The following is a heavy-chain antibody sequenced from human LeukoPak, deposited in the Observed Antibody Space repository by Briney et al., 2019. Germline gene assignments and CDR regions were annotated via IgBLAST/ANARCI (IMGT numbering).Heavy chain of an antibody. CDR1: GFTFTNYA. CDR3: ARDSYDYGDYGNSFDY. Sequence: PGGSLRLSCAASGFTFTNYAIHWVRQAPGKGLEWVAVISYDGDYQYYAHSVKGRFTISRDNSKNTLYLQMNSLRPEDTAVYYCARDSYDYGDYGNSFDYWGQGTLVTVSS. V-gene: IGHV3-30*04. D-gene: IGHD4-17*01. CDR2: ISYDGDYQ. J-gene: IGHJ4*02.